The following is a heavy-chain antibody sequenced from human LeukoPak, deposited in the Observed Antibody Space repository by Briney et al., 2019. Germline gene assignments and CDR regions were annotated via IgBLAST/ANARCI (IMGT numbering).Heavy chain of an antibody. V-gene: IGHV3-21*01. CDR1: GFTFSSYS. CDR2: ISSSSSYI. CDR3: ASGSAAGTDY. J-gene: IGHJ4*02. Sequence: TGGSLRLSCAASGFTFSSYSMNWVRQAPGKGLKWVSSISSSSSYIYYADSVKGRFTISRDNAKNSLYLQMNSLRAEDTAVYYCASGSAAGTDYWGQGTLVTVSS. D-gene: IGHD6-13*01.